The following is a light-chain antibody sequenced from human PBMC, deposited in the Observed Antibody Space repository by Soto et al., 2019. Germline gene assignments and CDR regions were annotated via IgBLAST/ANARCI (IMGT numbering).Light chain of an antibody. CDR2: WAS. Sequence: DIVMTQSPDSLAVVLGERATINCKSSRRVLYPHNNKNYLAWYQQKPGQPPKLLIYWASTRESGVPDRFSGSGSGPDFALTITSLQAEDVAVYYCQQYYSIPNSFGHGTRLEIK. CDR3: QQYYSIPNS. V-gene: IGKV4-1*01. J-gene: IGKJ2*01. CDR1: RRVLYPHNNKNY.